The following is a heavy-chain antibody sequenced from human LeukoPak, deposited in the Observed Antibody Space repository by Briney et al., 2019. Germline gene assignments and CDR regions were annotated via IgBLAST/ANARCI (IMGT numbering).Heavy chain of an antibody. CDR2: ISGSGSTI. CDR1: GFSFSAYY. CDR3: AGGGPLGYCGGGNCLNGFDP. J-gene: IGHJ5*02. V-gene: IGHV3-11*01. D-gene: IGHD2-15*01. Sequence: GGSLRLSCAASGFSFSAYYMSWFRQAPGKALEWVSYISGSGSTIYYADSVRGRFTISRDNAKNSLYLQMNSLKAEATAVYYWAGGGPLGYCGGGNCLNGFDPWGQGTLVTVSS.